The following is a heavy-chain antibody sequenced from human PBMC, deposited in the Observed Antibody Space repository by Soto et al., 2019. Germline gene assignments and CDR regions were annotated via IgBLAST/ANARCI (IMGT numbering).Heavy chain of an antibody. CDR3: ARQSGMDV. CDR1: GYNFAGYW. V-gene: IGHV5-51*01. Sequence: GESLKISCKTSGYNFAGYWIGWVRQMPGKGLEWLGIIFPGDSDTKYSPSFQGQVIISADKSIRTAYLQWSSLKASDTAIYYCARQSGMDVWGQGTSVHVSS. J-gene: IGHJ6*02. CDR2: IFPGDSDT. D-gene: IGHD5-12*01.